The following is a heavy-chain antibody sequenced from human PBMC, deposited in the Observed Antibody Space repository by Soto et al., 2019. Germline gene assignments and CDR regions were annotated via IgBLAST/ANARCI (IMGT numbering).Heavy chain of an antibody. J-gene: IGHJ4*01. V-gene: IGHV6-1*01. D-gene: IGHD6-19*01. CDR1: GVSVSSNSPA. CDR3: ARDSYISGYYQFDY. CDR2: TYYRSKWYN. Sequence: SQSLSLTCAISGVSVSSNSPAWNWIRQSQSRGLEWLGRTYYRSKWYNDYAVSVESRITINPDTSKNQFSLQLNSVTPEDTAVYYCARDSYISGYYQFDYWGHGTLFTVPS.